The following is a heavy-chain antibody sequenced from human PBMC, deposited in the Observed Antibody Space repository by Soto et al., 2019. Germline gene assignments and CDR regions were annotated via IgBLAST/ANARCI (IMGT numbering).Heavy chain of an antibody. CDR3: ARFKVGTTTDYYYGMDV. V-gene: IGHV1-69*13. Sequence: SVKVSCKASGDTFSNYAVCWVRQAPGQGLEWIGGIIPILGSANYAQKFQGRVTISADGSTNTANLELSSLRSEDTAVYYCARFKVGTTTDYYYGMDVWGQGTTVTVSS. CDR1: GDTFSNYA. D-gene: IGHD1-26*01. J-gene: IGHJ6*02. CDR2: IIPILGSA.